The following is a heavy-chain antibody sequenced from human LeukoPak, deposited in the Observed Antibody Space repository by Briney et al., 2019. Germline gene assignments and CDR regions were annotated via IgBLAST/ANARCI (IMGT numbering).Heavy chain of an antibody. CDR2: IIPIFGTA. V-gene: IGHV1-69*05. CDR3: AREYSQLVRGFDP. CDR1: GGTFSSYA. Sequence: GSSVKVSCKASGGTFSSYAISWVRQAPGQGLEWMGGIIPIFGTANYAQKFQGRVTITTDESTSTAYMELSSLRSEDTAVYYCAREYSQLVRGFDPWGQGTLVTVSS. J-gene: IGHJ5*02. D-gene: IGHD6-6*01.